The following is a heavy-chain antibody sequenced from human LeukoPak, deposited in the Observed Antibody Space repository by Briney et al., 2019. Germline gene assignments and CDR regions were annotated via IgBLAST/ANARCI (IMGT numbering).Heavy chain of an antibody. Sequence: NASETLSLTCAVSGASISGSGYYWGWIRQPPGKGLEWIGNIYYSGSTYYNASLQSRVTISIDMSKNEFSLRLNSVTAADTAVYYCARHVGILTDPDSNAFDIWGQGTMVTVSS. CDR2: IYYSGST. J-gene: IGHJ3*02. CDR3: ARHVGILTDPDSNAFDI. D-gene: IGHD3-9*01. CDR1: GASISGSGYY. V-gene: IGHV4-39*01.